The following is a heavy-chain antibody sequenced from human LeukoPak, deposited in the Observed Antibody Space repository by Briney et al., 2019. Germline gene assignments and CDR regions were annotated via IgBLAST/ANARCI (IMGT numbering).Heavy chain of an antibody. CDR1: GLPYSNSE. CDR3: ARDRVGASD. J-gene: IGHJ4*02. V-gene: IGHV3-48*03. Sequence: GGSVRLSCGASGLPYSNSEMHWLRPAPGKGLEWVSYMSRSGGTLYYEDSVKGRFTIARDNSKNTLYLQMNSLRAEDTAVYYCARDRVGASDWGRGTVVSVS. D-gene: IGHD1-26*01. CDR2: MSRSGGTL.